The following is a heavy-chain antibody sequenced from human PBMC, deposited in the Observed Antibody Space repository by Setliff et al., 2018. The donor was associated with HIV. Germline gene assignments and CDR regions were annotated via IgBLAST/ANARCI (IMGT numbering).Heavy chain of an antibody. V-gene: IGHV4-38-2*02. D-gene: IGHD4-17*01. CDR2: IYHSGST. J-gene: IGHJ4*02. Sequence: SETLSLTCTVSGHSITSDYQWGWIRQPPGKGLEWIGSIYHSGSTYYNPSLKSRVTISVDTTKSQISLELISVTAADTAVFYCVRVDYGDYDFDYWGQGTLVTVSS. CDR3: VRVDYGDYDFDY. CDR1: GHSITSDYQ.